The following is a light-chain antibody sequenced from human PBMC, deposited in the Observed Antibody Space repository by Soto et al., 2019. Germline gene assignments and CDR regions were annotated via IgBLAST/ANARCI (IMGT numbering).Light chain of an antibody. V-gene: IGKV3-20*01. CDR1: QRVSNTY. CDR2: GAS. Sequence: EIVLAQSPGTLSLSPGERATLSCGASQRVSNTYLAWYQQKPGQAPRLLIYGASSRATGIPDRFSGSGSGTDFTLTISRLEPDDFAVYYCQHYDNLPPLTFGGGTKVDI. J-gene: IGKJ4*01. CDR3: QHYDNLPPLT.